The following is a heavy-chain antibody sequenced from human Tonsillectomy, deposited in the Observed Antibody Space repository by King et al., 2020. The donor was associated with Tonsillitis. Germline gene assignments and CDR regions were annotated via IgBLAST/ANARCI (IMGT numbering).Heavy chain of an antibody. Sequence: ITLKESGPTLVKPTQTLTLTCTVSGLSVTTGGVGVGWIRQPPGKALEWLALIYWDDTEYYRPSLKNRHNITKDNSKNQVVLTMTNMDPVDTATYYCSRTGEPYFDSGGQGTLDIVSS. CDR1: GLSVTTGGVG. D-gene: IGHD7-27*01. CDR2: IYWDDTE. V-gene: IGHV2-5*02. CDR3: SRTGEPYFDS. J-gene: IGHJ4*02.